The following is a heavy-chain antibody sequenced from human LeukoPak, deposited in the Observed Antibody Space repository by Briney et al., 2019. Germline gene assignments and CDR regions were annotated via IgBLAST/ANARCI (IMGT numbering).Heavy chain of an antibody. D-gene: IGHD3-22*01. Sequence: GGSLRLPCAASGFTFSSYAMSWVRQAPGKGLEWVSAISGSGGSTYYADSVKGRFTISRANSKNTLYLQMNSLRAEDTAVYYCAKASAMIVVVSKHFDYWGQGTLVTVSS. CDR1: GFTFSSYA. J-gene: IGHJ4*02. V-gene: IGHV3-23*01. CDR2: ISGSGGST. CDR3: AKASAMIVVVSKHFDY.